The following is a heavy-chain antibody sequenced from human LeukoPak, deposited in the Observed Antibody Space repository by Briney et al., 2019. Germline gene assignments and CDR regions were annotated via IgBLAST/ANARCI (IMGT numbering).Heavy chain of an antibody. D-gene: IGHD2-21*01. Sequence: ASVKVSCKASGYTITDDYMHWVRQPPGQGLEWMGCINYNRGGTDSAQKFQGRDTMTRDTSFSTAYMELSRLRSDDTAIYYCARDGGKHCGGDGCVSWFDPWGQGSLVTVSS. V-gene: IGHV1-2*02. CDR2: INYNRGGT. CDR1: GYTITDDY. J-gene: IGHJ5*02. CDR3: ARDGGKHCGGDGCVSWFDP.